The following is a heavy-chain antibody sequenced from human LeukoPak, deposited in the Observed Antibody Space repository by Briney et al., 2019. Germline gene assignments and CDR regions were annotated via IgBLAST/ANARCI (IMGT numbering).Heavy chain of an antibody. V-gene: IGHV1-69*05. CDR2: IIPIFGTA. CDR3: ARGGGVVTATPPYFDY. D-gene: IGHD2-21*02. Sequence: ASVKVSCKASGGTFSSYAISWVRQAPGQGLEGMGGIIPIFGTANYAQKFQGRVTITTDESTSTAYMELSGLRSVDTTVYYCARGGGVVTATPPYFDYWGQGTLVTVSS. CDR1: GGTFSSYA. J-gene: IGHJ4*02.